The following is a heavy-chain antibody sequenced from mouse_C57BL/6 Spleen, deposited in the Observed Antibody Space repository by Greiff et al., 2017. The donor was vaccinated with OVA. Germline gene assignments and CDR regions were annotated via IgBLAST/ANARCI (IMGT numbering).Heavy chain of an antibody. CDR3: TGPDYDGKGYAMDY. J-gene: IGHJ4*01. D-gene: IGHD1-1*01. CDR1: GFTFSNYW. Sequence: EVKLVESGGGLVQPGGSMKLSCVASGFTFSNYWMNWVRQSPEKGLEWVAQIRLKSDNYATHYAESVKGRFTISRDDSKSSVYLQMNNLRAEDTGIYYCTGPDYDGKGYAMDYWGQGTSVTVSS. CDR2: IRLKSDNYAT. V-gene: IGHV6-3*01.